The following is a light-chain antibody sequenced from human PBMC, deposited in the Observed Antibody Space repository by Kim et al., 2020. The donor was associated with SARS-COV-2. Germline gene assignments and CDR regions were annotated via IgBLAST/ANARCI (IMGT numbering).Light chain of an antibody. CDR2: DAS. CDR3: QQRSNWPLT. Sequence: LSPGERGTLSCRARQSVSSYLAWYQQKAGQAPRLLIYDASNRATGIPARFSGSGSGTDFTLTISSLEPEDFAVYYCQQRSNWPLTFGGGTKVDIK. J-gene: IGKJ4*01. V-gene: IGKV3-11*01. CDR1: QSVSSY.